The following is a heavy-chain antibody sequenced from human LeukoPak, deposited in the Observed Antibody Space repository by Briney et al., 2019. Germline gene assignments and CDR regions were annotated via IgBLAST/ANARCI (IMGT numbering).Heavy chain of an antibody. V-gene: IGHV3-48*04. CDR1: GFTFSTFT. J-gene: IGHJ6*02. Sequence: PGGSLGLSCAASGFTFSTFTMNWVRQAPGKGLEWVSYISSSGSTIYYADSVKGRFTISRDNAKNSLYLQMNSLRAEDTAVYYCARDSSGYPSQYYYYGMDVWGQGTTVTVSS. D-gene: IGHD3-22*01. CDR3: ARDSSGYPSQYYYYGMDV. CDR2: ISSSGSTI.